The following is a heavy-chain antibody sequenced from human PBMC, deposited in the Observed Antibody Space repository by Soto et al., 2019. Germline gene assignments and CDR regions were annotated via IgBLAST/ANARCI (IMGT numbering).Heavy chain of an antibody. J-gene: IGHJ4*02. Sequence: GGSLRLSCAASGFTFSSYDMHWVRQATGKGLEWVSAIGTAGDTYYADSVKGRFTISRDNAKSSLYLQMNSLRAEDTAVYYCARELRFGSLSHFDYWGQGTLVTVSS. CDR3: ARELRFGSLSHFDY. D-gene: IGHD3-3*01. CDR1: GFTFSSYD. CDR2: IGTAGDT. V-gene: IGHV3-13*01.